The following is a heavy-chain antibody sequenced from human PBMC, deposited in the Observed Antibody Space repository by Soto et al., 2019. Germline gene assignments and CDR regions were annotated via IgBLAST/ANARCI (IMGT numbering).Heavy chain of an antibody. CDR2: IKQDESEK. CDR3: ARGRGATTSGTYYMGMDV. J-gene: IGHJ6*02. V-gene: IGHV3-7*03. D-gene: IGHD3-10*01. Sequence: EVQLVESGGGLVQPGGSLRLSCVASGFTFTTYWMSWVRQAPGKGLEWVANIKQDESEKNYVDSVKGRFTISRDNAKNSLYLQMNSLRAEDTAVYYWARGRGATTSGTYYMGMDVWGQGTTVTVSS. CDR1: GFTFTTYW.